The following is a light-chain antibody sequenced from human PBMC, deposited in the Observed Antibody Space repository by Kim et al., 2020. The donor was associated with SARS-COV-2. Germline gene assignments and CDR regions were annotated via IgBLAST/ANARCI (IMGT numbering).Light chain of an antibody. CDR3: QTWGTGIWV. CDR1: SGHSSYA. CDR2: LNSDGSH. J-gene: IGLJ3*02. Sequence: ASVQLTCTLSSGHSSYAIAWHQQQPEKGPRYLMKLNSDGSHSKGDGSPDRFSGSSSGAERYLTISSLQSEDEADYYCQTWGTGIWVFGGGTKLTVL. V-gene: IGLV4-69*01.